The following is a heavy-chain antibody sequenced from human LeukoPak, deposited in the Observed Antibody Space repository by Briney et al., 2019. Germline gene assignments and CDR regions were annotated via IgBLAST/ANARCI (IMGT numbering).Heavy chain of an antibody. CDR3: ATLDYYGSGSEDY. Sequence: ASVKVSFKASGYTFTTYGISWVRQAPGQGLEWMGWISSYNGNTNYAQKLQGRVTMTTDTSTSTAYMELRSLRSDDTAVYYCATLDYYGSGSEDYWGQGTLVTVSS. CDR1: GYTFTTYG. V-gene: IGHV1-18*04. CDR2: ISSYNGNT. J-gene: IGHJ4*02. D-gene: IGHD3-10*01.